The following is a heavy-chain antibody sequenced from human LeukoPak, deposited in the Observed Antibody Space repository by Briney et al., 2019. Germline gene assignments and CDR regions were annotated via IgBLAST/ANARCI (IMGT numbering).Heavy chain of an antibody. D-gene: IGHD3-10*01. CDR2: ISGSGGST. CDR1: GFTFSSYA. Sequence: PGGSLRLSCAASGFTFSSYAMSWVRQAPGKGLEWVPAISGSGGSTYYADSVKGRFTISRDNSKNTLYLQMNSLRAEDTAVYYCAKDGQLLWFGPDYCWGQGTLVTVSS. CDR3: AKDGQLLWFGPDYC. J-gene: IGHJ4*02. V-gene: IGHV3-23*01.